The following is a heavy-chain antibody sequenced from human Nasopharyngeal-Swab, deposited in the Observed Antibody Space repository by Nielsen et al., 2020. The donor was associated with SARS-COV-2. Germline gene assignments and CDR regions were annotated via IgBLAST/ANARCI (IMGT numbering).Heavy chain of an antibody. V-gene: IGHV3-21*01. CDR3: ARLGTESYHYYSLDV. CDR2: ISSSNNYI. Sequence: GESLKISCEASGFTFSIYSMNWVRQAPGKGLEWVSSISSSNNYIYYGDSVKGRFTISRDNTKKSLYMQMKSLRAEDTAVDYCARLGTESYHYYSLDVWCQGTTVTVSS. J-gene: IGHJ6*02. D-gene: IGHD1-1*01. CDR1: GFTFSIYS.